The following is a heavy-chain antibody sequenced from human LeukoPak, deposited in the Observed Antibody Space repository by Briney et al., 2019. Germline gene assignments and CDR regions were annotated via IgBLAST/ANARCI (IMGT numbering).Heavy chain of an antibody. CDR1: GGSISSGGYY. CDR3: AREHDYGGNPAFDY. J-gene: IGHJ4*02. V-gene: IGHV4-31*03. D-gene: IGHD4-23*01. Sequence: SQTLSHTCTVSGGSISSGGYYWSWIRQHPGKGLEWIGYIYYSGSTYYNPSLKSRVIISVDTSKNQFSLKLSSVTAADTAVYYCAREHDYGGNPAFDYWGQGTLVTVSS. CDR2: IYYSGST.